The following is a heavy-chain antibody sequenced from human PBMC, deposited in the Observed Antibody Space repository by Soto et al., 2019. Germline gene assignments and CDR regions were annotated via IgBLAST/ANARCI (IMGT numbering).Heavy chain of an antibody. Sequence: QVQLVQSGAEVKKPGSSVKVSCKASGGTFSSYAISWVRQAPGQGLEWMGGIIPIFGTANYAQKFQGRVTITADESTSTAYMELSSLGSEDTAVYYCARCSGGSCYSEKYYYYGMDVWGQGTTVTVSS. CDR1: GGTFSSYA. V-gene: IGHV1-69*01. CDR3: ARCSGGSCYSEKYYYYGMDV. D-gene: IGHD2-15*01. CDR2: IIPIFGTA. J-gene: IGHJ6*02.